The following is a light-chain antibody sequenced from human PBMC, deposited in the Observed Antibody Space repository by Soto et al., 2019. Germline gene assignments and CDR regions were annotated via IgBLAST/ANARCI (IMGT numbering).Light chain of an antibody. V-gene: IGKV3-15*01. CDR2: GAS. CDR1: QSVSSN. CDR3: QHYSTSRGA. Sequence: EIVMTQSPATLSVSPLEVGALSCRASQSVSSNLAWYQQKPGQAPRLLIYGASTRATGIPARFSGSGSGTEFTLTISSLQSEDFAVYYCQHYSTSRGAFGQGTKVDIK. J-gene: IGKJ1*01.